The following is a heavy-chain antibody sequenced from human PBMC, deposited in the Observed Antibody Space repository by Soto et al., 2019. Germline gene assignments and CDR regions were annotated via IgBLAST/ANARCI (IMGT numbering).Heavy chain of an antibody. Sequence: PSETLSLTCTVSGGSISSGGYYWSWIRQHPGKGLEWIGYIYYSGSTYYNPSLKSRVTISVDTSKNQFSLKLSSVTAADTAVYYCARVQYGDYDYFDDWGQGTRVTVSS. CDR2: IYYSGST. D-gene: IGHD4-17*01. CDR3: ARVQYGDYDYFDD. J-gene: IGHJ4*02. CDR1: GGSISSGGYY. V-gene: IGHV4-31*03.